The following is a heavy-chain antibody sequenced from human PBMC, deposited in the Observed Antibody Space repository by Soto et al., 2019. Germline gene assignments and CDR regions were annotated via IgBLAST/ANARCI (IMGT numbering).Heavy chain of an antibody. J-gene: IGHJ4*02. D-gene: IGHD3-22*01. CDR2: VYSSGYT. CDR1: GGSISSYY. CDR3: ARGSSNDRSFGFDY. V-gene: IGHV4-59*01. Sequence: SETLSLTCTVSGGSISSYYWNWIRQPPGKGLEWIGYVYSSGYTNYHPSLKTRVTMSVDTSKNQFSLTMSSVSAADTAVYYCARGSSNDRSFGFDYWGQGALVTSPQ.